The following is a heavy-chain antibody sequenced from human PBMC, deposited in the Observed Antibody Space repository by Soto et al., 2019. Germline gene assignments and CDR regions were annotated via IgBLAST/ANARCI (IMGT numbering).Heavy chain of an antibody. D-gene: IGHD2-15*01. CDR2: IYSGSST. J-gene: IGHJ6*02. CDR1: GFTFSNAW. CDR3: ARALGRDKGMEV. Sequence: GGSLRLSCAASGFTFSNAWMNWVRQAPGKGLEWVSIIYSGSSTYYADSVKGRFTISRDNSKNTVYLQMNRLRAEDTAVYYCARALGRDKGMEVWGQGTTVTVPS. V-gene: IGHV3-53*01.